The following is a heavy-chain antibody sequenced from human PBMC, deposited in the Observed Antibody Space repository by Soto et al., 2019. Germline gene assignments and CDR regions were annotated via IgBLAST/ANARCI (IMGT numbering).Heavy chain of an antibody. CDR3: ARGGERTFDY. CDR2: INHSGST. Sequence: SETLSLTCAVYGGSFSGYYWSWIRQPPGKGLEWIGEINHSGSTNYNPSLKSRVTISVDTSKNQFSLKLSSVTAADTAVYYCARGGERTFDYWGQGTLVTVSS. J-gene: IGHJ4*02. V-gene: IGHV4-34*01. CDR1: GGSFSGYY. D-gene: IGHD1-26*01.